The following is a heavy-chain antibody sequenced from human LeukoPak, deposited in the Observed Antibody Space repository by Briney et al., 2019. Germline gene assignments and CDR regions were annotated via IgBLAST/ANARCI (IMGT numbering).Heavy chain of an antibody. Sequence: PSETLSLTCAVSGYSISSGYYWGWIRQPPGKGLEWIGSIYHSGSTYYNPSLKSRVTISVDTSKNQFSLKLSSVTAADTAVYYCARLMNTPDVIATPDYWGQGTLVTASS. CDR3: ARLMNTPDVIATPDY. CDR2: IYHSGST. J-gene: IGHJ4*02. D-gene: IGHD2-21*01. CDR1: GYSISSGYY. V-gene: IGHV4-38-2*01.